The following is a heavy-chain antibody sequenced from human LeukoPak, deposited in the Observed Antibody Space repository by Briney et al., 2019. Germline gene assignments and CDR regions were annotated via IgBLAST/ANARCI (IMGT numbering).Heavy chain of an antibody. Sequence: PGGSLRLSCAASGFTFSSYGMHWVRQAPGKGLEWVAVISYDGSNKYYADSVKGRFTISRDNSKNTLYLQMNSLRAEDTAVYYCAKEGRVTMVRGVFFKGGYFDYWGQGTLVTVSS. CDR1: GFTFSSYG. CDR3: AKEGRVTMVRGVFFKGGYFDY. J-gene: IGHJ4*02. D-gene: IGHD3-10*01. CDR2: ISYDGSNK. V-gene: IGHV3-30*18.